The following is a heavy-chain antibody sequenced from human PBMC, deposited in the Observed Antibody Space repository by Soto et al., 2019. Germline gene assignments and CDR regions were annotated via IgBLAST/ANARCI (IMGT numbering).Heavy chain of an antibody. CDR3: ARGVYNDYVWGSYRHDAFDI. D-gene: IGHD3-16*02. CDR1: GGSISSYY. J-gene: IGHJ3*02. CDR2: IYYSGSA. V-gene: IGHV4-59*01. Sequence: PSETLSLTCTVSGGSISSYYWSWIRQPPGKGLEWIGYIYYSGSANYNPSLKSRVTISVDTSKNQFSLKLSSVTAADTAVYYCARGVYNDYVWGSYRHDAFDIWGQGTMVTVSS.